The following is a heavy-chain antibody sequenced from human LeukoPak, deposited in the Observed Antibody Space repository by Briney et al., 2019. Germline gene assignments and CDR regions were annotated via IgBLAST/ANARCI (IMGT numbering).Heavy chain of an antibody. D-gene: IGHD6-13*01. CDR3: ARDPSGYSSSWYFDY. V-gene: IGHV1-18*01. CDR2: ISAYNGNT. J-gene: IGHJ4*02. Sequence: ASVKVSCKASGGTFSSYAISWVRQAPGQGLEWMGWISAYNGNTNYAQKLQGRVTMTTDTSTSTAYMELRSLRSDDTAVYYCARDPSGYSSSWYFDYWGQGTLVTVSS. CDR1: GGTFSSYA.